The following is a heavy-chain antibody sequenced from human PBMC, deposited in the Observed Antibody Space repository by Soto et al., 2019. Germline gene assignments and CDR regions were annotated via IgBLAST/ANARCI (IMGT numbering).Heavy chain of an antibody. J-gene: IGHJ6*02. CDR3: ARGLYYGSGAQGMDV. CDR1: CGSFSGYY. Sequence: SETLSLTCAFYCGSFSGYYWSWIRQPPGKGLEWIGEINHSGSTNYNPSLKCRVTISVDTSKNQFSLKLSSVTAADTAVYYRARGLYYGSGAQGMDVWGQGTTVTVSS. D-gene: IGHD3-10*01. CDR2: INHSGST. V-gene: IGHV4-34*01.